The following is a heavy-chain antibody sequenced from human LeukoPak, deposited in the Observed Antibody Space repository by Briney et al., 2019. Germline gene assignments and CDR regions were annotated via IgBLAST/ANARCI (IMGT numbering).Heavy chain of an antibody. CDR3: AKAAVVGVDFDY. V-gene: IGHV3-30*18. Sequence: GGSLRLSSAASGFTFSSYGMHWVRQAPGKGLEWVAVISYDGSNKYYADSVKGRFTISRDNSKNTLYLQMNSLRAEDTAVYYCAKAAVVGVDFDYWGQGTLVTVSS. CDR2: ISYDGSNK. J-gene: IGHJ4*02. D-gene: IGHD1-26*01. CDR1: GFTFSSYG.